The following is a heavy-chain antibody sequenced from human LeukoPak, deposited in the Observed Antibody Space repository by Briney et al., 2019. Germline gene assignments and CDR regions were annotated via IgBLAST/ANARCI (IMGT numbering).Heavy chain of an antibody. Sequence: PGGSLRLSCAASGFTFSSYSMNWVRQAPGKGLEWVSSISSSSSYIYYADSVKGRFTISRDNAKNSLYLQMNSLRAGDTAVYYCARVGYSGYEPPSSHWGQGTLVTVSS. J-gene: IGHJ4*02. CDR2: ISSSSSYI. V-gene: IGHV3-21*01. D-gene: IGHD5-12*01. CDR1: GFTFSSYS. CDR3: ARVGYSGYEPPSSH.